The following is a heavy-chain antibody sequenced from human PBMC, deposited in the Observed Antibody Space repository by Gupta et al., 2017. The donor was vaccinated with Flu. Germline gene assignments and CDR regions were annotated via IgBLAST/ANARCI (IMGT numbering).Heavy chain of an antibody. V-gene: IGHV3-21*01. Sequence: EVQLVESGGGLVKPGGSLRLSCAASGFTFSSYSMNWVRQAPGKGLEWVSSISSSSSYIYYVDSVKGRFTISRDNAKNSLYLQMNSLRAEDTAVYYCASGITRTRYYYGMDVWGQGTTVTVSS. CDR1: GFTFSSYS. J-gene: IGHJ6*02. CDR3: ASGITRTRYYYGMDV. CDR2: ISSSSSYI. D-gene: IGHD1-14*01.